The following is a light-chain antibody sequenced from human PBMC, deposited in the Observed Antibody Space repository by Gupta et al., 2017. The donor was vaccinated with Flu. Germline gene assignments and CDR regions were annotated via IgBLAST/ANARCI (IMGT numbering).Light chain of an antibody. CDR1: TSDVGAYTY. CDR2: EVS. J-gene: IGLJ1*01. V-gene: IGLV2-11*01. Sequence: QSALTQPRAVSGSPGQSVTISCTGTTSDVGAYTYVSWYRHHPGKAPQLLIYEVSERPSGVPGRFSGSKSGNSASLTISGLQGEEEADYYCCSYAGSYTFVFGTGTRITAL. CDR3: CSYAGSYTFV.